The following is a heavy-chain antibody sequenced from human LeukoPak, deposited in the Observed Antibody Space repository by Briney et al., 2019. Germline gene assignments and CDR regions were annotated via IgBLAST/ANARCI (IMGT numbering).Heavy chain of an antibody. CDR1: GGSFSGYY. V-gene: IGHV4-34*01. D-gene: IGHD3-16*01. CDR3: ARHMGVAFDI. J-gene: IGHJ3*02. CDR2: INHSGST. Sequence: PSETLSLTCAVYGGSFSGYYWSWIRQPPGKGLEWIGEINHSGSTNYNPSLKSRVTISVDTSKNQFSLKLSSVTAADTAVYYCARHMGVAFDIWGQGTMVTVSS.